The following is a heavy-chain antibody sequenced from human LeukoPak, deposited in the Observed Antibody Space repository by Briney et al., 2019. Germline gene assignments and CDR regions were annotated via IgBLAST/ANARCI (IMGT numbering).Heavy chain of an antibody. CDR1: GFSFSSYE. V-gene: IGHV3-48*03. D-gene: IGHD3-22*01. Sequence: GGSLRLSCAASGFSFSSYEMNWVRQAPGKGLEWVSYIYSSGSPIRYADSVKGRFAISRDNAKNSLYLQMNGLRAEDTAVYYCARHYYDSSGPFFDYWGQGTLVTVSS. CDR2: IYSSGSPI. J-gene: IGHJ4*02. CDR3: ARHYYDSSGPFFDY.